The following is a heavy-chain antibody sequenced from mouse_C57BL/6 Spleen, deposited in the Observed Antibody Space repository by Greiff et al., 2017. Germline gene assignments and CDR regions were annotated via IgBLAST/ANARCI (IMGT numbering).Heavy chain of an antibody. V-gene: IGHV5-4*01. CDR2: ISAGGSYT. CDR3: ARERGDY. CDR1: GFTFSSYA. Sequence: EVQLVESGGGLVKPGGSLKLSCAASGFTFSSYAMSWVRQTPEKRLEWVAPISAGGSYTYYPDNVKGRFTISRDNAKNNLYLQMSHLKSEDTAMYYCARERGDYWGQGTSVTVSA. J-gene: IGHJ4*01.